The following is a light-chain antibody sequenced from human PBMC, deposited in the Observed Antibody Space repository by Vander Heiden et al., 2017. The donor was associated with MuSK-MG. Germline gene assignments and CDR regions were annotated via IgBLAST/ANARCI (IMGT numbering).Light chain of an antibody. CDR1: QSVSSN. CDR2: GAS. CDR3: QQYNNWPLT. J-gene: IGKJ4*01. V-gene: IGKV3-15*01. Sequence: EIVMTQSPATLSVSPGERATLSCRASQSVSSNLAWYQQKPGQAPRLLIYGASTRATGIPARFSGSGSGTEFTLTISILHSEDFAVYYCQQYNNWPLTFGGGTKVEIK.